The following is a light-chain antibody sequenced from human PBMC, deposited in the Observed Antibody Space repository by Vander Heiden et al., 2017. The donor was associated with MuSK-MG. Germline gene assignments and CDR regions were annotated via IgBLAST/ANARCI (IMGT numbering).Light chain of an antibody. CDR1: QSIGSN. Sequence: EIVMTQSPATLSVSPGERATLSCRASQSIGSNLAWYQQKPGQSPRLLIYDASTRATGIPDRFSGSGSGKEFTLTISSLRSEDFAIYSCQQYSNWHQSIFTFGHGTKVDVK. CDR3: QQYSNWHQSIFT. V-gene: IGKV3-15*01. CDR2: DAS. J-gene: IGKJ3*01.